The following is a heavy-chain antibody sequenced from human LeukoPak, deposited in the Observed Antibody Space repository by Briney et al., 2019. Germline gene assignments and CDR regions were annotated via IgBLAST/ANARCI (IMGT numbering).Heavy chain of an antibody. D-gene: IGHD2-15*01. CDR2: INTNTGNP. CDR3: AIWYCSGGRCYSNARTFDY. Sequence: ASVKVSCKASGYTFTGYYIHWVRQAPGQGLEWMGWINTNTGNPTYARGLTGRFVFSLDTSVSTAYLQISSLKAEDTAVYYCAIWYCSGGRCYSNARTFDYWGQGTRVSVSS. J-gene: IGHJ4*02. V-gene: IGHV7-4-1*02. CDR1: GYTFTGYY.